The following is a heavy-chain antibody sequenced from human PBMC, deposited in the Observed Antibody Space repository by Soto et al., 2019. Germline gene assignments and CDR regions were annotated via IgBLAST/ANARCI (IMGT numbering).Heavy chain of an antibody. D-gene: IGHD3-22*01. J-gene: IGHJ4*02. CDR3: AKAPNYYDSSGPDY. CDR1: GFTFSSYA. CDR2: ISGSGGST. Sequence: GGSLRLSCAASGFTFSSYAMSWVRQAPGKGLEWVSAISGSGGSTYYADSAKGRFTISRDNSKNTLYLQMNSLRAEDMAVYYCAKAPNYYDSSGPDYWGQGTLVTVSS. V-gene: IGHV3-23*01.